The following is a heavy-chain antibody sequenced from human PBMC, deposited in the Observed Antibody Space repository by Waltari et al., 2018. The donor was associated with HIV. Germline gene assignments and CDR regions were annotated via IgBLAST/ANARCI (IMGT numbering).Heavy chain of an antibody. CDR2: NKTKADGGAA. J-gene: IGHJ6*02. CDR1: GFTFSNAW. V-gene: IGHV3-15*01. CDR3: TTSMIRKVSYYYGMDV. Sequence: EVQLVESGGGLVKPGGSLRVSCAASGFTFSNAWMSWVRQAPGKGRGWVGKNKTKADGGAADYAAPVKGRFTISRDDSKNTLYLKMDSLKTEDTAVYYCTTSMIRKVSYYYGMDVWGQGTTVTVSS. D-gene: IGHD3-10*01.